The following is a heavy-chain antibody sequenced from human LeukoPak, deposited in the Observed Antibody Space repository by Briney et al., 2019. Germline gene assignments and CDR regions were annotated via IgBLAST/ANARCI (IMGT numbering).Heavy chain of an antibody. V-gene: IGHV5-51*01. D-gene: IGHD5-12*01. J-gene: IGHJ3*01. Sequence: GESLKISCKGSGYSFATYWIGWVRQMPGKGLEWMGINYPGDSDTTYSPSFQGQVTMSANKSISTAYLQWSSLKASDTAMYYCARRVSSSGFDAFDVWGQGTMVTVSS. CDR1: GYSFATYW. CDR3: ARRVSSSGFDAFDV. CDR2: NYPGDSDT.